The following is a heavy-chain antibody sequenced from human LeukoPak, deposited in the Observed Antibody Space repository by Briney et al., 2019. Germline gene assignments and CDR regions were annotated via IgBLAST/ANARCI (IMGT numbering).Heavy chain of an antibody. D-gene: IGHD1-26*01. CDR1: GFTFSSFG. CDR3: AKKSGAAFYNWFDP. CDR2: IRYDGSNK. J-gene: IGHJ5*02. Sequence: PGGSLRLSCAASGFTFSSFGMHWVRQAPGKGLERVAYIRYDGSNKKYADSLEGRFTISRDNSKNALYLQIDSLRPEDTAVYYCAKKSGAAFYNWFDPWGQGTLVTVSS. V-gene: IGHV3-30*02.